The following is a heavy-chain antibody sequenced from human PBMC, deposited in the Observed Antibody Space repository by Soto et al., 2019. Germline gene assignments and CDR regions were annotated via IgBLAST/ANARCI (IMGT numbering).Heavy chain of an antibody. CDR3: ATSTWYAFDI. CDR1: GFTSSNSI. D-gene: IGHD6-13*01. V-gene: IGHV3-21*01. CDR2: ISGSSDFL. J-gene: IGHJ3*02. Sequence: PGGSLRLSCAASGFTSSNSIINWVRQAPGQGLEWVSSISGSSDFLYYADSVKGRFTISRDTATNSLYLQMNSLRAEDTAVYYCATSTWYAFDIWGQGTMVTVSS.